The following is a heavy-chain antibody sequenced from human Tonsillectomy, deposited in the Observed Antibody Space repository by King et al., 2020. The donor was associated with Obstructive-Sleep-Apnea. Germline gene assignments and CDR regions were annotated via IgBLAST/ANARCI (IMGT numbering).Heavy chain of an antibody. CDR1: GFSFSGYA. V-gene: IGHV3-30*03. CDR2: ISYDGTNE. J-gene: IGHJ4*02. D-gene: IGHD3-22*01. CDR3: ARATLGFWVGYYDY. Sequence: VQLVESGEGVVQPGRSLRLSCAASGFSFSGYAMHWVRQGPGMGLEWVTAISYDGTNEDYAASVKARFTISRDNSKNTLYLQMNSLRVEDTAVYYCARATLGFWVGYYDYWGQGVPVTVSA.